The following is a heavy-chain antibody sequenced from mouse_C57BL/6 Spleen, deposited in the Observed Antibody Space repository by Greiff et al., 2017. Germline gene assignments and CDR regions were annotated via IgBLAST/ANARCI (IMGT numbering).Heavy chain of an antibody. J-gene: IGHJ2*01. V-gene: IGHV5-6*01. CDR1: GFTFSSYG. CDR2: ISSGGSYT. Sequence: EVKLMESGGDLVKPGGSLKLSCAASGFTFSSYGLSWVRQTPDKRLEWVATISSGGSYTYYPDSVKGRFTISRDNAKNTLYLQMSSLKSEDTAMYYCARPKEGYYFDYWGQGTTLTVSS. CDR3: ARPKEGYYFDY.